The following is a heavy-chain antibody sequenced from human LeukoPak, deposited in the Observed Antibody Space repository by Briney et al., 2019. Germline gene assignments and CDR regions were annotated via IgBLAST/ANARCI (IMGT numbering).Heavy chain of an antibody. V-gene: IGHV1-69*05. Sequence: SVKVSCKASGGTFSSYAISWVRQAPGQGLEWMGGIIPIFGTANYAQKFQGRVTITTDESTSTAYMELSSLRSEDMAVYYCASESGYSGYDSGVVDCWGQGTLVTVSS. CDR1: GGTFSSYA. CDR3: ASESGYSGYDSGVVDC. J-gene: IGHJ4*02. CDR2: IIPIFGTA. D-gene: IGHD5-12*01.